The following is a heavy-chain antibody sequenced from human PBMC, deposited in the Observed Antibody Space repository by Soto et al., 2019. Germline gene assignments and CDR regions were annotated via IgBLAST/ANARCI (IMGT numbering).Heavy chain of an antibody. Sequence: PGGSLRLSCAASGFTVSTLYMTWVRQAPGKGLQWVATISSDDKTYYADSVKGRFTISRDISRNTLYLEMNSLRAEDTAVYYCARDTFGGAYDFLHGGQGTLVTVSS. CDR1: GFTVSTLY. D-gene: IGHD3-3*01. J-gene: IGHJ4*02. CDR3: ARDTFGGAYDFLH. CDR2: ISSDDKT. V-gene: IGHV3-66*01.